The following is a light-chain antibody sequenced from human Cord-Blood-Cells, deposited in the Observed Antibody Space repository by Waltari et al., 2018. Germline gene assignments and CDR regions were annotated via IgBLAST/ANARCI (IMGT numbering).Light chain of an antibody. J-gene: IGLJ1*01. CDR3: RTWGTGILV. CDR1: SGHSSYA. V-gene: IGLV4-69*01. Sequence: QLVLTQSPSASASLGASVKLTCTLSSGHSSYAIAWHQQQPEKGPRYLMKLNGEGGHSKGDGIPGRFAGSSSGAERYLTSASLQSEDEADYYCRTWGTGILVFGTGTKVTVL. CDR2: LNGEGGH.